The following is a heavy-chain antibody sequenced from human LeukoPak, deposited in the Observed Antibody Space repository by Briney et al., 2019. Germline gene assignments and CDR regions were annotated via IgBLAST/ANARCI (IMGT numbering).Heavy chain of an antibody. CDR2: IYYSGST. CDR3: ARVENGVFGYGSGSFDY. CDR1: GGSISSGDYY. J-gene: IGHJ4*02. D-gene: IGHD3-10*01. Sequence: SRTLSLTCTVSGGSISSGDYYWSWIGQPPGKGLEWIGYIYYSGSTYYNPSLKSRVTISVDTSKNQFSLKLSSVTAADTAVYYSARVENGVFGYGSGSFDYWGQGTLVTVSS. V-gene: IGHV4-30-4*01.